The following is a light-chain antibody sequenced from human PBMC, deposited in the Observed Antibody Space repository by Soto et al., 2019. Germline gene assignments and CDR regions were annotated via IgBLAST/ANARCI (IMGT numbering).Light chain of an antibody. Sequence: DMQMTQSPSSLSVSLGDRVTITCRASQTISKYLNWYQQKPGRAPELLVYAASSLQSGVPSRFTGSGSGTHFTLTISGLQPADFATYYCQQSYNTPITFGQGTRLEIK. CDR3: QQSYNTPIT. J-gene: IGKJ5*01. V-gene: IGKV1-39*01. CDR1: QTISKY. CDR2: AAS.